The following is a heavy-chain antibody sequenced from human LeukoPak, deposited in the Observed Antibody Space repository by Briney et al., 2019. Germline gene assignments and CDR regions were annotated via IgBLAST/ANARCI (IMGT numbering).Heavy chain of an antibody. CDR3: ARGRKGGWSPYYYYYMDV. J-gene: IGHJ6*03. V-gene: IGHV4-39*07. Sequence: SSETLSLTCTVSGGSISSSSYYWGWIRQPPGKGLEWIGSIYYSGSTYYNPSLKSRVTIPVDTSKNQFSLKLSSVTAADTAVYYCARGRKGGWSPYYYYYMDVWGKGTTVTVSS. CDR1: GGSISSSSYY. CDR2: IYYSGST. D-gene: IGHD2-15*01.